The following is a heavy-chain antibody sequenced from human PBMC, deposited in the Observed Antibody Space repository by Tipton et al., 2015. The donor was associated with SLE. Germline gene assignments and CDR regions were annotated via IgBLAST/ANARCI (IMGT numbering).Heavy chain of an antibody. J-gene: IGHJ5*02. CDR2: INHRGKT. V-gene: IGHV4-30-2*01. D-gene: IGHD1-26*01. CDR1: GGSISSGGYY. Sequence: TLSLTCPVSGGSISSGGYYWTWIRQPPGKGLEWIGEINHRGKTNYNPSLKNRVTISLDTSKNQLSLRLSSVTAADTAVYYCARETRIEATFSKYNRFDPWGQGTLVTVSS. CDR3: ARETRIEATFSKYNRFDP.